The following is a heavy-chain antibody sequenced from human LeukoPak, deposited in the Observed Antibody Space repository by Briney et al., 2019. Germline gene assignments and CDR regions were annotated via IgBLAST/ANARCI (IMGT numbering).Heavy chain of an antibody. CDR1: GFTVSSNY. Sequence: GGSLRLSCAASGFTVSSNYMSWVRQAPGKGLEWVSVIYSGDSTYYAVSVKGRFTISRDNSKNTLYLQMNSLRAEDTAVYYCARVNLIYYYDSSGYFDYWGQGTLVTVSS. V-gene: IGHV3-66*01. J-gene: IGHJ4*02. CDR3: ARVNLIYYYDSSGYFDY. CDR2: IYSGDST. D-gene: IGHD3-22*01.